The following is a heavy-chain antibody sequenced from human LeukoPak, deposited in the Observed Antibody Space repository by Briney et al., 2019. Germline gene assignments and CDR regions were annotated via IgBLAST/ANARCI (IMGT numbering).Heavy chain of an antibody. J-gene: IGHJ3*02. V-gene: IGHV3-30-3*01. D-gene: IGHD6-19*01. CDR2: ISYDGSNK. CDR1: GFTLSSYA. CDR3: ARDNQWLDAFDI. Sequence: GGCLRLSCAASGFTLSSYAMQWVRQAPGKGLEWVAVISYDGSNKYYADSVKGRFTISRDNSKNTLYLQMNSLRAEDTAVYYCARDNQWLDAFDIWGQGTMVTVSS.